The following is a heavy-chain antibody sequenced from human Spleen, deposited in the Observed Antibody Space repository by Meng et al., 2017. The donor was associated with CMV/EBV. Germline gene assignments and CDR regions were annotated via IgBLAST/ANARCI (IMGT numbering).Heavy chain of an antibody. J-gene: IGHJ4*02. Sequence: LTCAVYGGSFSGYYWSWIRQPPGKGLEWIGEINHSGSTNYNPSLKSRVTISVDTSKNQFSLKLSSVTAADTAVYYCATGGIAAPIDYWGQGTLVTVSS. CDR3: ATGGIAAPIDY. D-gene: IGHD6-13*01. CDR2: INHSGST. V-gene: IGHV4-34*01. CDR1: GGSFSGYY.